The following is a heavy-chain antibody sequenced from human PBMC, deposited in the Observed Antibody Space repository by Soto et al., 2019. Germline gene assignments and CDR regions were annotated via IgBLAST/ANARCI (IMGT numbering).Heavy chain of an antibody. J-gene: IGHJ4*02. V-gene: IGHV4-39*01. CDR1: GGSVTNSSYY. Sequence: PSENLSLTCTVSGGSVTNSSYYWGWIRQSPGKGLEWIGSVYYRGRSYSKSSVKSRVTISVDTSKNQFSLNLNSVTASDTAVYFCVSHRTTLITQASFDYWGPGALLSVSS. CDR3: VSHRTTLITQASFDY. D-gene: IGHD1-20*01. CDR2: VYYRGRS.